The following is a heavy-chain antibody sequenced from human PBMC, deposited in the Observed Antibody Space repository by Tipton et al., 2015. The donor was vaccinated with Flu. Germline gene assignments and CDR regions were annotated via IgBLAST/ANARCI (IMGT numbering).Heavy chain of an antibody. J-gene: IGHJ4*02. CDR1: GFTFGSYG. CDR2: IEYDGSDK. D-gene: IGHD2-15*01. V-gene: IGHV3-30*12. CDR3: ARTLSSYFFDY. Sequence: RSLRLSCAASGFTFGSYGMHWVRQAPGKGLEWVAFIEYDGSDKYYADSVKGRFTISRHNLKNTLFLQMDSLRAEDTAVYFCARTLSSYFFDYWGQGTLVTVSS.